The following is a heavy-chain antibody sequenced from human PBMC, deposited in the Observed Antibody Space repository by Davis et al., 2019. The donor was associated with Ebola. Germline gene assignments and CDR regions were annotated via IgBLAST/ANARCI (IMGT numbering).Heavy chain of an antibody. J-gene: IGHJ5*02. CDR3: ARGKPFGSSFWFDP. CDR1: GGSLSSGGYS. Sequence: MPSETLSLTCAVSGGSLSSGGYSWSWIRQPPGKGLEWIGYIYHSGSTYYNPSLKSRVTISVDRSKNQFSLKLSSVTAADTAVYYCARGKPFGSSFWFDPWGQGTLVTVSS. D-gene: IGHD6-13*01. CDR2: IYHSGST. V-gene: IGHV4-30-2*01.